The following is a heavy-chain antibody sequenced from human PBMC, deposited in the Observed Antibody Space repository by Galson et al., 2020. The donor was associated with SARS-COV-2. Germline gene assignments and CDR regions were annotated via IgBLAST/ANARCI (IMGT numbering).Heavy chain of an antibody. J-gene: IGHJ5*02. V-gene: IGHV4-39*01. CDR2: ISGTP. CDR3: ARLPRFSFVRGALMGWFDP. Sequence: ETSETLSLTCTVSGGSISSSRYYWGWIRQPPGQGLQWIASISGTPYYNPSLQSRVTLSVDTSKNQLSLKLSSVTAADTAVYYCARLPRFSFVRGALMGWFDPWGRGTLVTVSS. D-gene: IGHD3-10*01. CDR1: GGSISSSRYY.